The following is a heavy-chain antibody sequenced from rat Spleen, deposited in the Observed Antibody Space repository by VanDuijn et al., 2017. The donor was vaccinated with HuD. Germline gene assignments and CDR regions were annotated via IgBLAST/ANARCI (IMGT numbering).Heavy chain of an antibody. D-gene: IGHD1-2*01. CDR1: GFTFNNYW. CDR2: ITNTGGST. V-gene: IGHV5-31*01. Sequence: EVQLVESGGGLVQPGRSLKLSCVASGFTFNNYWMTWIRQAPGKGLEWVASITNTGGSTYYPDSVKGRFTISRDNAKSTLYLQMNSLRSEDTATYYCTRPRVTIAAISMPYWGQGVMVTVSS. CDR3: TRPRVTIAAISMPY. J-gene: IGHJ2*01.